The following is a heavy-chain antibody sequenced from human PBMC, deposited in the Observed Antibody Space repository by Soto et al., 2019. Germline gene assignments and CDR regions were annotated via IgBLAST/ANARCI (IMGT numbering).Heavy chain of an antibody. CDR1: GFSLGSYC. V-gene: IGHV3-74*01. D-gene: IGHD1-1*01. J-gene: IGHJ4*02. CDR3: ARGGLEPLDY. Sequence: PXVCLRLSCAACGFSLGSYCMHWVRQAPGKGLVWVSRINDYGTTINYAESVEGRFTISRDDAKSEVYLQMNNLRAEDTAVYYCARGGLEPLDYWGQGALVTVSS. CDR2: INDYGTTI.